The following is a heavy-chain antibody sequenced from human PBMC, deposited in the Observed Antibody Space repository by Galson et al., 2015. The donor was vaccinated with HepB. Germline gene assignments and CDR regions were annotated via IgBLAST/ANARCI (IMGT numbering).Heavy chain of an antibody. D-gene: IGHD3-10*01. CDR1: EFTFFSHS. V-gene: IGHV3-48*01. CDR3: AREYGQRVNFDY. Sequence: SLRLSCAASEFTFFSHSMNWVRQAPGKGLEWVSYIDRSSSTIYYADSVKGRFTISRDNAKSLLYLQMNSLRVEDTAVYYCAREYGQRVNFDYWGQGTLLTVSS. J-gene: IGHJ4*02. CDR2: IDRSSSTI.